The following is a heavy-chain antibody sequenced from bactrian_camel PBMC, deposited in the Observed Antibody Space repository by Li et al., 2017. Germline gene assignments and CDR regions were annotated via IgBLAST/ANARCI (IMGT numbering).Heavy chain of an antibody. CDR2: IDPDGST. CDR3: AAPPRQWVGSVIYLQMIIIT. CDR1: QYSFNQGN. Sequence: HVQLVESGGGEVQAGGSLRLSCRAYQYSFNQGNMGWFRQAPGKEREGVATIDPDGSTNYADSVKGRFTISKDNAKNAMYLQMNSLRPEDTAIYYCAAPPRQWVGSVIYLQMIIITGARGPRSPSP. V-gene: IGHV3S53*01. D-gene: IGHD5*01. J-gene: IGHJ4*01.